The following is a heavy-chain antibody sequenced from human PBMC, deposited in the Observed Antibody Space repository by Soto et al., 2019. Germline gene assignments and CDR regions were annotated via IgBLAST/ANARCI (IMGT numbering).Heavy chain of an antibody. D-gene: IGHD1-7*01. V-gene: IGHV5-10-1*01. J-gene: IGHJ6*02. Sequence: GESLKISCKGSGYSFTSYWISWVRQMPGKGLEWMGRIDPSDSYTNYSPSFQGHVTISADKSISTAYLQWSSLKASDTAMYYCASRTGTNERYYYYGMDVWGQGTTVTVSS. CDR2: IDPSDSYT. CDR1: GYSFTSYW. CDR3: ASRTGTNERYYYYGMDV.